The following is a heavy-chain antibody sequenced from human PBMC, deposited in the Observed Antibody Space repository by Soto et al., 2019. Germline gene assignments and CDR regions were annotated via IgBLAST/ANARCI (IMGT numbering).Heavy chain of an antibody. CDR2: ISYDATNK. V-gene: IGHV3-30*18. CDR3: AKDGGYSYGYYYYYGMDV. Sequence: GGSLRLSCEASGFTFRTYGMHWVRQAPGKGLEWVAVISYDATNKYYADSVKGRFTISRDNSKNTLYLQMNSLRAEDTAVYYCAKDGGYSYGYYYYYGMDVWGQGTTVTVSS. J-gene: IGHJ6*02. D-gene: IGHD5-18*01. CDR1: GFTFRTYG.